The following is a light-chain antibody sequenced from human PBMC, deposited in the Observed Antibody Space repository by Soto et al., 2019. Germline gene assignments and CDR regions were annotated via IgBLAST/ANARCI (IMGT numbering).Light chain of an antibody. Sequence: QSLVTQPAAVSFAPGQAITISFTGTISYVCGYNFVSCYQQHPVKAPKLMIYEVSNRPSGVSNRFSGSKSGNTASLTISGLKAEDEADYYCSSYTSSSSLYVFGTGTKVTVL. CDR3: SSYTSSSSLYV. V-gene: IGLV2-14*01. J-gene: IGLJ1*01. CDR2: EVS. CDR1: ISYVCGYNF.